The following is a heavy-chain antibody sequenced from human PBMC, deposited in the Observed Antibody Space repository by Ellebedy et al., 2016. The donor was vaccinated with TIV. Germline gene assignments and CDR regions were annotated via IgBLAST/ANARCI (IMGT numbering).Heavy chain of an antibody. CDR1: GFTFSSYA. CDR2: ISYDGSNK. Sequence: GGSLRLSXAASGFTFSSYAMHWVRQAPGKGLEWVAVISYDGSNKYYADSVKGRFTISRDNAKNTLYLQMNSLRAEDTAVYYCARDEWELLSELNPWGQGTLVTVSS. CDR3: ARDEWELLSELNP. D-gene: IGHD1-26*01. V-gene: IGHV3-30-3*01. J-gene: IGHJ5*02.